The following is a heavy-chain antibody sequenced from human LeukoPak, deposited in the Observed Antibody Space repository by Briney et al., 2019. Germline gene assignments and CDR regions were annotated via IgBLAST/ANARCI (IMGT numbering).Heavy chain of an antibody. CDR2: IKSKTDGGTR. Sequence: GGSLRLSCAASGFTFSNAWMSWVRQSPGKGLEWVDRIKSKTDGGTRDYAAPVKDRLTISRDDSKNTLYLQMNSLKTEDTAVYYCTTDADSYGYLDYWGQGTLVTVSS. CDR1: GFTFSNAW. V-gene: IGHV3-15*01. J-gene: IGHJ4*02. D-gene: IGHD5-18*01. CDR3: TTDADSYGYLDY.